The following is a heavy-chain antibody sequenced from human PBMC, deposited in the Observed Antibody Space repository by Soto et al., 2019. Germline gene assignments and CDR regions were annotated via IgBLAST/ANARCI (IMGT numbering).Heavy chain of an antibody. CDR3: VKDRQWLVCQVAYFDY. CDR2: ISYDGSNK. D-gene: IGHD6-19*01. J-gene: IGHJ4*02. Sequence: GGSLRLSCAASGFTFSSYGMHWVRQAPGKGLEWVAVISYDGSNKYYADSVKGRFTISRDNSNNTLYLQMNSLRVEDTVVYFCVKDRQWLVCQVAYFDYWGQGTLVTVSS. V-gene: IGHV3-30*18. CDR1: GFTFSSYG.